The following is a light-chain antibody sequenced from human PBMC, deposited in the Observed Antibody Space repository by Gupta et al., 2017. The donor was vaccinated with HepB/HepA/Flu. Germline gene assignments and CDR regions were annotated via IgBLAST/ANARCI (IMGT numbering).Light chain of an antibody. CDR1: SSDVGGYNY. V-gene: IGLV2-8*01. CDR3: SSYAGSNLVV. CDR2: EVS. Sequence: QSALTQPPSASGSPGQSVTISCTGTSSDVGGYNYVSWYQQHPGKAPNLMIYEVSKRPSGVPDRFSGSKSGNPASLTVSGLQAEDEADYYCSSYAGSNLVVFGGGTKLTVL. J-gene: IGLJ2*01.